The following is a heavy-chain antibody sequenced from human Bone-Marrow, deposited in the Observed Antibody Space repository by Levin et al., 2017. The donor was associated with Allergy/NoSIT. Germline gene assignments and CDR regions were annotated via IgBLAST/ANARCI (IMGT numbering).Heavy chain of an antibody. Sequence: GGSLRLSCAASGFTFSSYAMHWVRQAPGKGLEWVAVISYDGSNKYYADSVKGRFTISRDNSKNTLYLQMNSLRAEDTAVYYCARRVELNCGGDCYDLGYFDLWGRGTLVTVSS. V-gene: IGHV3-30-3*01. CDR3: ARRVELNCGGDCYDLGYFDL. CDR1: GFTFSSYA. D-gene: IGHD2-21*02. J-gene: IGHJ2*01. CDR2: ISYDGSNK.